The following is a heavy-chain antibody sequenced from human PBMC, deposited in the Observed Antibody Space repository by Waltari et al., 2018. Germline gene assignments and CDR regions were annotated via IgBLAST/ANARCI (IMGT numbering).Heavy chain of an antibody. CDR1: GFTLSDHY. D-gene: IGHD1-1*01. CDR2: SRNKANSYTT. J-gene: IGHJ4*02. V-gene: IGHV3-72*01. CDR3: TRGRQQGD. Sequence: EVKLVESGGGLVQPGGSLRLSCAAPGFTLSDHYRDWVRQTPGKGLEWVGRSRNKANSYTTEYAASVRGRFTISRDNSENSLYLQMTNMRTEDTAIYYCTRGRQQGDWGQGTLVTVSS.